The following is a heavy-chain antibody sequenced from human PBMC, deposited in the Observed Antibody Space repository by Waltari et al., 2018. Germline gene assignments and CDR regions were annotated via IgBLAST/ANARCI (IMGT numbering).Heavy chain of an antibody. CDR1: GFTFSRYA. J-gene: IGHJ5*02. Sequence: EVEVLESGGGLVQPGGSLGLPGAASGFTFSRYAMDWVRQAPGKWLEWVSGSNGYGYNTYYEDDVRGRFTISRDNSKNTLNLEMNSMRAEDTAVYYCAKAHFYESSGHIEHWGQGTLVTVSS. CDR2: SNGYGYNT. D-gene: IGHD3-22*01. V-gene: IGHV3-23*01. CDR3: AKAHFYESSGHIEH.